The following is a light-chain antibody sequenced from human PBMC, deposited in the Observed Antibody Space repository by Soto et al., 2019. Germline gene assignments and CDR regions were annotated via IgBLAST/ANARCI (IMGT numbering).Light chain of an antibody. CDR1: QGISSY. J-gene: IGKJ2*01. CDR3: QQYLSYPYT. CDR2: AAA. V-gene: IGKV1-8*01. Sequence: AIRMTQSPSSFSASTGDRVTITCRASQGISSYLAWYQQKPGKAPKLLIYAAATLQRGAPSRFSASGSGTDFTLTINRLQSEDFATYYCQQYLSYPYTFGQGTKLEI.